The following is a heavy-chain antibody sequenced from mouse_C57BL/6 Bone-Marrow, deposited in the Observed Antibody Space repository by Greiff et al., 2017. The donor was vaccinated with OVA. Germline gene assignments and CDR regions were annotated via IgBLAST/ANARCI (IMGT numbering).Heavy chain of an antibody. CDR3: TRYDYDEGYAMDY. CDR1: GFTFSDSW. CDR2: IRNKANNHAT. V-gene: IGHV6-6*01. J-gene: IGHJ4*01. Sequence: EVKVEESGGGLVQPGGSMKLSCAASGFTFSDSWMDWVRQSPEKGLEWVAEIRNKANNHATYYAESVKGRFTISRDDSKSSVYLQMNSLRAEDTGIYYCTRYDYDEGYAMDYWGQGTSVTVSS. D-gene: IGHD2-4*01.